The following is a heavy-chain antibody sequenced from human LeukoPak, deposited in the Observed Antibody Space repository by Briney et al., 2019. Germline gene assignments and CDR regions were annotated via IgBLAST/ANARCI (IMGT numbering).Heavy chain of an antibody. J-gene: IGHJ4*02. V-gene: IGHV3-74*01. Sequence: PGGSLRLSCAASGFTFTSYWMHWVRQAPGKGLVWVSRINSDGSGTAYADSVKGRFTISRDNSKNRLYLQMISLRAEDTAMYYCVKSGADYGDYFGFFDYWGQGTLVTVSS. CDR3: VKSGADYGDYFGFFDY. CDR1: GFTFTSYW. D-gene: IGHD4-17*01. CDR2: INSDGSGT.